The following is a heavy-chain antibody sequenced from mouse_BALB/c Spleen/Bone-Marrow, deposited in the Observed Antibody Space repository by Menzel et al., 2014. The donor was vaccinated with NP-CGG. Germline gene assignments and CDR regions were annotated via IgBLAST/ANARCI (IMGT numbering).Heavy chain of an antibody. V-gene: IGHV14-3*02. J-gene: IGHJ3*01. Sequence: VQLQQSGAELVKPGASVRLSCTASGFNIKDTYMHWVKQRPEQGLEWIGRIDPANGNTKYDPKFQGKATITADTSSNTAYLQLSSLTSEDTAVYYCARSTGGHDGSAYWGQGTLVTVSA. CDR3: ARSTGGHDGSAY. CDR1: GFNIKDTY. CDR2: IDPANGNT. D-gene: IGHD2-12*01.